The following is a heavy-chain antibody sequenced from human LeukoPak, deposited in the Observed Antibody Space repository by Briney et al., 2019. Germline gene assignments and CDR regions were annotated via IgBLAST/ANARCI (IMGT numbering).Heavy chain of an antibody. CDR3: ARVQSSGWPHYYYYMDV. D-gene: IGHD6-19*01. J-gene: IGHJ6*03. Sequence: PSETLSLTCTVSGGSISSYYWSWIRQPAGKGLEWIGRIYTSGSTNYNPSLKSRVTMSVDTSKNQFSLKLSSVTAADTAVYYCARVQSSGWPHYYYYMDVWGKGTTVTVSS. V-gene: IGHV4-4*07. CDR1: GGSISSYY. CDR2: IYTSGST.